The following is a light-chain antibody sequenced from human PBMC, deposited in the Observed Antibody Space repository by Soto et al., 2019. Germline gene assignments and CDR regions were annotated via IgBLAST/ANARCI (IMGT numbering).Light chain of an antibody. J-gene: IGKJ4*01. V-gene: IGKV3-11*01. CDR1: QSVSSY. Sequence: EIVLTQSPATLSLSPGERATLSCRASQSVSSYLAWYQQTPGQAPRLLIYDASHRATGIPARFSGSGYGTEFTLTISSLEPEDFAVYYCQQRRNWPPRLTFGGGTKVEIK. CDR2: DAS. CDR3: QQRRNWPPRLT.